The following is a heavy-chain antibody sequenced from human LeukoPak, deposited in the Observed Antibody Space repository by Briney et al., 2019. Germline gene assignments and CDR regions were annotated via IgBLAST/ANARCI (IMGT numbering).Heavy chain of an antibody. V-gene: IGHV3-74*01. Sequence: GGSLRLSCAASGFTFSRYWIHWVRQAPGKGLEWVSRINPDGSTTTYADSVKGRFTISRDNAKNTVYLQMNSLRAEDTAVYYCASWPGGWYGEDSWGQGTLVTVSS. CDR1: GFTFSRYW. D-gene: IGHD6-19*01. J-gene: IGHJ4*02. CDR2: INPDGSTT. CDR3: ASWPGGWYGEDS.